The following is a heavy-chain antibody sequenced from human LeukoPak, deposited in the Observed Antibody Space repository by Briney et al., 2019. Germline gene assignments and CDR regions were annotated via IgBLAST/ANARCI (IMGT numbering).Heavy chain of an antibody. V-gene: IGHV1-2*02. CDR3: ARDLSAARGWAWL. Sequence: GASVKVSCKASGYTFTGYYMHWVRQAPGQGLEWMGWINPNSGGTNYAQKFQGRVTMTRDTSISTAYMELSRLRSDDTAVYYCARDLSAARGWAWLRGRGTLVTVSS. CDR2: INPNSGGT. J-gene: IGHJ2*01. D-gene: IGHD6-6*01. CDR1: GYTFTGYY.